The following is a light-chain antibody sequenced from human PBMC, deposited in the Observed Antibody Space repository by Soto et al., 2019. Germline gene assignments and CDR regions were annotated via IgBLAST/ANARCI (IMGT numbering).Light chain of an antibody. Sequence: EVVLTQSPGTLSLSPGARATLSCRASETISSSHLAWYQQTPDQAPRLLLYRSSTRATGIPDRFSGSGSGTHFTITISRLEHADAAVYYYQQYESSLWTFGQGTKLEIQ. V-gene: IGKV3-20*01. CDR2: RSS. J-gene: IGKJ1*01. CDR1: ETISSSH. CDR3: QQYESSLWT.